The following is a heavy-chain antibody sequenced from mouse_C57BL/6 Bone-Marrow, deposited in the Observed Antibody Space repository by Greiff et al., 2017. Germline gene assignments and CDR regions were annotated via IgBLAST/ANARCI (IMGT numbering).Heavy chain of an antibody. D-gene: IGHD2-4*01. CDR2: IYPRSGTT. V-gene: IGHV1-81*01. CDR3: VDYGGFAY. J-gene: IGHJ3*01. Sequence: VKLQESGAELARPGASVTLSCKASGYTFTSYGISWVKQRTGQGLEWIGEIYPRSGTTSYNEKFKGKATLTADKSSSTAYRGLRSLTSEDSAVYFCVDYGGFAYWGQGTLVTVSA. CDR1: GYTFTSYG.